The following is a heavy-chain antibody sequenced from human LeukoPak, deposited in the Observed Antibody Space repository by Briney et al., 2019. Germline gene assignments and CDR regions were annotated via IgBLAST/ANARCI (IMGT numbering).Heavy chain of an antibody. CDR2: ISYDGSNK. CDR1: GFTFSSYA. CDR3: AKDFRIGYSAHFDY. J-gene: IGHJ4*02. V-gene: IGHV3-30-3*01. D-gene: IGHD2-21*01. Sequence: GGSLRLSCAASGFTFSSYAMHWVRQAPGRGLEWVAVISYDGSNKYYADSVKGRFSISRDNSKNTLYLQMDSLRGEDTAVYYCAKDFRIGYSAHFDYWGQGALVTVSS.